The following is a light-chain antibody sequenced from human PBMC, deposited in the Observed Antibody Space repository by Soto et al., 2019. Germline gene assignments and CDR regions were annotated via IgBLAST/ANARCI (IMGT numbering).Light chain of an antibody. CDR1: QSVTTW. CDR3: QQASYFPFT. J-gene: IGKJ3*01. CDR2: SAS. V-gene: IGKV1-12*01. Sequence: DIQMTQSPSCVSASVGDRVTITCRASQSVTTWLAWYQQRPGKAPRLLIHSASSLRSGVPSRFSGSGSGAEFTLTIGSLHPEDEATYFCQQASYFPFTFGPGTTVAI.